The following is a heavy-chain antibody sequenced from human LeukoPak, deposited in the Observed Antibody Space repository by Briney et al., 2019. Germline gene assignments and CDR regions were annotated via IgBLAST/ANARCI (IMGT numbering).Heavy chain of an antibody. CDR1: GDSMSSYY. CDR3: ARDRAYSGYDR. J-gene: IGHJ6*04. D-gene: IGHD5-12*01. Sequence: SETLSLTCTVSGDSMSSYYWNWIRQPPGKRLEWIGYIYYSGTTNYNPSLKSRVTISVDTSKNQFSLKLSSVTAADTAVYYCARDRAYSGYDRWGKGTTVTISS. V-gene: IGHV4-59*01. CDR2: IYYSGTT.